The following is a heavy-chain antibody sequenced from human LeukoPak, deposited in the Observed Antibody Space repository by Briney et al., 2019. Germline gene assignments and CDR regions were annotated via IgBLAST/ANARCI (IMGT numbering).Heavy chain of an antibody. D-gene: IGHD2-21*02. J-gene: IGHJ5*02. CDR2: IYPGDYDT. CDR1: GYRFTDYW. Sequence: KDGESLKISCKGSGYRFTDYWIGWVRQMPGKGLEWMGIIYPGDYDTRYSTSFQGQVTISADKSISTAYLQWSSLKASDTAMYYCARHGVYCGGDCYSGWFDLWGQGTLVTVSS. V-gene: IGHV5-51*01. CDR3: ARHGVYCGGDCYSGWFDL.